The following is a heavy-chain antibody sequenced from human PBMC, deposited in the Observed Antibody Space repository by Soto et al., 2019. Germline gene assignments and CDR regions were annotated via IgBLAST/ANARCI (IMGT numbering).Heavy chain of an antibody. CDR1: GFTFSDYY. V-gene: IGHV3-11*03. CDR3: ATGQYYYDSSGYYYS. Sequence: WGSLRLSCAASGFTFSDYYMSWIRQAPGKGLEWVSYISSSSSYTNYADSVKGRFTISRDNAKNSLYLQMNSLRAEDTAVYYCATGQYYYDSSGYYYSWGQGTLVTVSS. J-gene: IGHJ4*02. CDR2: ISSSSSYT. D-gene: IGHD3-22*01.